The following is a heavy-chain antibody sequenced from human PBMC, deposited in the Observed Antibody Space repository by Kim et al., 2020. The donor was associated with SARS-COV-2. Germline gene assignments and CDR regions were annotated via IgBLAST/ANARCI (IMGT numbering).Heavy chain of an antibody. Sequence: GGSLRLSCAASGFTFSSYALSWVRQAPGKGLEWVSAISGSGGSTYYADSVKGRFTISRDNSKNTLYLQMNSLRAEDTAVYYCAKDLIYGGGILWGQGTLVTVSS. CDR1: GFTFSSYA. D-gene: IGHD2-15*01. CDR3: AKDLIYGGGIL. J-gene: IGHJ4*02. V-gene: IGHV3-23*01. CDR2: ISGSGGST.